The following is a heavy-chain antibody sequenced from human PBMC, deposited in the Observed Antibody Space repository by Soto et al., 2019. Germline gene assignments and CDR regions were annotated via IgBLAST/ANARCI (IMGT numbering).Heavy chain of an antibody. V-gene: IGHV3-30-3*02. Sequence: QVQLVESGGGVVQPGRSLRLSCAASGFTFSSYAMHGVRQAPGKGLEWVAVISYDGSNKYYADSVKGRFTISRDNSKNTLYLQMNSLRAEDTAVYYCAKNRRDGYNNPFGYWGQGTLVTVSS. CDR1: GFTFSSYA. D-gene: IGHD5-12*01. CDR2: ISYDGSNK. J-gene: IGHJ4*02. CDR3: AKNRRDGYNNPFGY.